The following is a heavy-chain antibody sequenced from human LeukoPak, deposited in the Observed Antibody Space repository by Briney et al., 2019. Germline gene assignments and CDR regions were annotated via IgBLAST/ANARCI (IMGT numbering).Heavy chain of an antibody. CDR2: IYYSGST. CDR1: GGSISSYY. V-gene: IGHV4-59*01. J-gene: IGHJ6*02. CDR3: ARTYYDIAGYYYGVDV. Sequence: PSETLSLTCTVSGGSISSYYWSWIRQPPGKGLEWIGYIYYSGSTNYNPSLKSRVTISVDTSKNQFSLKLSSVTAADTAVYYCARTYYDIAGYYYGVDVWGRGTTVTVSS. D-gene: IGHD3-9*01.